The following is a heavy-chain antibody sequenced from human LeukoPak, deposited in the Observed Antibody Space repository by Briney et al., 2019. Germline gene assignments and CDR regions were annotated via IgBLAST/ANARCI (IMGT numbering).Heavy chain of an antibody. J-gene: IGHJ4*02. D-gene: IGHD6-13*01. CDR2: ISGSGGST. Sequence: GGSLRLSCAASGFTFSSYAVSWVRQAPGKGLEWVSAISGSGGSTYYADSVKGRLTISRDNSKNTLYLQMNSLRAEDTAVYYCARDSSSLYYFDYWGQGTLVTVSS. CDR3: ARDSSSLYYFDY. CDR1: GFTFSSYA. V-gene: IGHV3-23*01.